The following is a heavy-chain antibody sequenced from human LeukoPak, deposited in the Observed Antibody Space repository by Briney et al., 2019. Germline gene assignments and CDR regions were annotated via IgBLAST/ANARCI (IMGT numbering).Heavy chain of an antibody. J-gene: IGHJ3*02. CDR3: ARGQDCTNGVCYRAFDI. V-gene: IGHV3-11*06. D-gene: IGHD2-8*01. Sequence: SGGSLRHPCTPSGYTFSEHCMIWIRQAPGKGLEWVSYISSATSYTSYADSVKGRFTISRDNAKNSLYLQMNRLRAEDTAVYYCARGQDCTNGVCYRAFDI. CDR2: ISSATSYT. CDR1: GYTFSEHC.